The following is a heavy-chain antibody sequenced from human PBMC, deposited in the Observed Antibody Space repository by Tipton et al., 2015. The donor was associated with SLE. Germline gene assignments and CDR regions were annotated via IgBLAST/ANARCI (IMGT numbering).Heavy chain of an antibody. CDR1: GGSFSGYY. CDR2: INHSGST. CDR3: ARGPNVGAGRGYFDY. J-gene: IGHJ4*02. D-gene: IGHD1-26*01. Sequence: TLSLTCAVYGGSFSGYYWSWIRQPPGKGLEWIGEINHSGSTNYNPSLKSRVTISVDTSKNQFSLKLSSVTAADTAVYYCARGPNVGAGRGYFDYWGQGTLVTVSS. V-gene: IGHV4-34*01.